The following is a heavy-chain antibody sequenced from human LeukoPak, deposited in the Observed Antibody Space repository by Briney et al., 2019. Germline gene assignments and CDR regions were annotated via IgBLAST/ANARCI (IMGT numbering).Heavy chain of an antibody. J-gene: IGHJ3*02. Sequence: ASVKVSCKASGGTFSSYAISWVRQAPGQGLEWMGRIIPIFGTANYAQKFQGRVTITTDESTSTAYMELSSLRSEDTAVYYCARSFLLYYYGSERSHDAFDIWGQGTMVTVSS. D-gene: IGHD3-10*01. CDR3: ARSFLLYYYGSERSHDAFDI. V-gene: IGHV1-69*05. CDR2: IIPIFGTA. CDR1: GGTFSSYA.